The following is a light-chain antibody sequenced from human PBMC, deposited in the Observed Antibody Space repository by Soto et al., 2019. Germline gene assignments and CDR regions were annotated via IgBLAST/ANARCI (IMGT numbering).Light chain of an antibody. CDR2: GAS. Sequence: EILLTQSQATLSVSPGERVTVSCRASQSISSNLAWYQQRPGQAPTLLVYGASTRATGVPDRFSGDRSGTEFNLTISSLQSEDIAVYFCQQYKDWPPYTFGQWTKLEI. CDR3: QQYKDWPPYT. J-gene: IGKJ2*01. CDR1: QSISSN. V-gene: IGKV3-15*01.